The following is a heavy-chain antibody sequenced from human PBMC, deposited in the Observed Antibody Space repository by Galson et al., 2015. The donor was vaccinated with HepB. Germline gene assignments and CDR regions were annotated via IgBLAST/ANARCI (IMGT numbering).Heavy chain of an antibody. D-gene: IGHD1-26*01. CDR1: GFTFSSYA. CDR2: ISYDGSNK. Sequence: SLRLSCAASGFTFSSYAMHWVRQAPGKGLEWVAVISYDGSNKYYADSVKGRFTISRDNSKNTLYLQMNSLRAEDTAVYYCARGGAGIVGATEGGYYYYGMDVWGQGTTVTVSS. J-gene: IGHJ6*02. V-gene: IGHV3-30-3*01. CDR3: ARGGAGIVGATEGGYYYYGMDV.